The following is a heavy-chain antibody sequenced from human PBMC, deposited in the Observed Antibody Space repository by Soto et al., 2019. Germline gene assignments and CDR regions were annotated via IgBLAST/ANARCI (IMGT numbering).Heavy chain of an antibody. J-gene: IGHJ4*02. CDR2: TWYDGGNK. D-gene: IGHD1-7*01. Sequence: QVQLVESGVGVVQPGRSLRLSCAASGFTFTNYGMHWVRQAPGNGMEWVAVTWYDGGNKYYADSVKGRFTISRDNSKNTRYLQMTSMRAEDTALYYCTREAELHHCYFDYRGQGNLVTVSS. CDR3: TREAELHHCYFDY. V-gene: IGHV3-33*01. CDR1: GFTFTNYG.